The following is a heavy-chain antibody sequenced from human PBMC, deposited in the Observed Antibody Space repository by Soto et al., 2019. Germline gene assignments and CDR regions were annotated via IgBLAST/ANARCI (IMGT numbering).Heavy chain of an antibody. J-gene: IGHJ6*02. CDR3: ALGHSYYYYGRDV. D-gene: IGHD3-16*01. Sequence: SETLSLTCAVYGGSFSGYYWSWIRQPPGKGLEWIGEINHSGSTNYNPSLKSRVTISVDTSKNQVALKLSSVTAADTAVYYSALGHSYYYYGRDVWGQGTTVT. CDR1: GGSFSGYY. CDR2: INHSGST. V-gene: IGHV4-34*01.